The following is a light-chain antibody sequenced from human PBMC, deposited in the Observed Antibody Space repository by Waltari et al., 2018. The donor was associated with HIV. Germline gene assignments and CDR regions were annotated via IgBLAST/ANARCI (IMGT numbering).Light chain of an antibody. Sequence: AIRMTQSPSSFSASTGDRVPITCRASQGISSYLAWYQQKPGKAPKLLIYAASTLQSGVPSRFSGSGSGTDFTLTISCLQSEDFATYYCQQYYSYLGTFGQGTKVEIK. V-gene: IGKV1-8*01. CDR3: QQYYSYLGT. J-gene: IGKJ1*01. CDR1: QGISSY. CDR2: AAS.